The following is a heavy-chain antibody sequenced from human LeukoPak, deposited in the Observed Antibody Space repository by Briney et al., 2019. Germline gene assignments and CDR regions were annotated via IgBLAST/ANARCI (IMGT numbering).Heavy chain of an antibody. V-gene: IGHV3-53*01. CDR1: GFIVSSNY. J-gene: IGHJ4*02. D-gene: IGHD3-9*01. Sequence: PGGSLRLSCAFSGFIVSSNYMSWVRQAPGKGLEWVSIIYSGGSTYYADSVKGRFTISRDISKNTLHLQMNSLRAEDTAVYYCARLGYYDALTDILDDFWGQGTLVTVSS. CDR2: IYSGGST. CDR3: ARLGYYDALTDILDDF.